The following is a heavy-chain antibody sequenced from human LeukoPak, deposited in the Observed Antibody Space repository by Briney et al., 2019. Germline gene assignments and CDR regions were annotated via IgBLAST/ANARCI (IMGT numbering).Heavy chain of an antibody. CDR3: AKGPAPYYYTGDY. D-gene: IGHD3-22*01. V-gene: IGHV3-23*01. Sequence: GGSLRLSCVASGFTFTNYAMSWVRQAPGKGLEWVSAISGSGDNTYYADSVEGRFTISRDHSKNTLYLHMNSLRAEDTAVYYCAKGPAPYYYTGDYWGQGTLVTVSS. J-gene: IGHJ4*02. CDR1: GFTFTNYA. CDR2: ISGSGDNT.